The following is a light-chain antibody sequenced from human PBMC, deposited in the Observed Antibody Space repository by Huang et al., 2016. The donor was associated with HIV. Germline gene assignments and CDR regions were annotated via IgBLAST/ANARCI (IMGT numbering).Light chain of an antibody. CDR2: WAS. Sequence: DIVMTQSPDYLAVSLGERATINCKSSQTILHDSDSRNYVAWYQQKPGQPPKLIIHWASIRKSGVPDRFIGSGSGTYFTLTISSLQAEDVAVYYCQQYYSSPFTFGPGTNVDI. CDR1: QTILHDSDSRNY. V-gene: IGKV4-1*01. J-gene: IGKJ3*01. CDR3: QQYYSSPFT.